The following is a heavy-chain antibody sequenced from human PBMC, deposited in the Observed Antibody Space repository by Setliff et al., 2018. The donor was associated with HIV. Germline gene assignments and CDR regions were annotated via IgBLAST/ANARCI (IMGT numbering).Heavy chain of an antibody. Sequence: KTSETLSLTCTVSGGSISSYCWSWIRQPPGKGLEWIGDIYYSGMTNYNPSLQSRVTISLDTSKNQFSLKLSSVTAADTAVYYCARVAMVRGVIPPDFDYYYYYMDVWGKGTTVTVSS. V-gene: IGHV4-59*12. D-gene: IGHD3-10*01. J-gene: IGHJ6*03. CDR1: GGSISSYC. CDR2: IYYSGMT. CDR3: ARVAMVRGVIPPDFDYYYYYMDV.